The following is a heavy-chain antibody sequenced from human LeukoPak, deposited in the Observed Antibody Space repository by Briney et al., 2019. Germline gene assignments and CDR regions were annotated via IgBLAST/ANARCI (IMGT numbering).Heavy chain of an antibody. Sequence: ASVKVSCKASGGTFSSYAISWVRQAPGQGLEWMGGIIPIFGTANYAQKFQGRVTITADESTSTAYMELSSLRSEGTAVYYCARQISHCSGGSCYSVYAFDIWGQGTMVTVSS. CDR2: IIPIFGTA. CDR1: GGTFSSYA. D-gene: IGHD2-15*01. J-gene: IGHJ3*02. CDR3: ARQISHCSGGSCYSVYAFDI. V-gene: IGHV1-69*13.